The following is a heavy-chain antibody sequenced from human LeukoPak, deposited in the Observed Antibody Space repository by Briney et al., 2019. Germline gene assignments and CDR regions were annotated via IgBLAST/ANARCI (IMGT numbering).Heavy chain of an antibody. CDR2: INPSGGST. J-gene: IGHJ1*01. CDR3: ARHGDGAENFQD. V-gene: IGHV1-46*01. Sequence: ASVKVSCQASGYTFTYYYIHSVRQAPGQGLEWMGIINPSGGSTNYAQKFQGRVTMTRDTSTSTLYMELNSLRSDDTSVYYCARHGDGAENFQDWGQGTLVTVS. CDR1: GYTFTYYY. D-gene: IGHD4-17*01.